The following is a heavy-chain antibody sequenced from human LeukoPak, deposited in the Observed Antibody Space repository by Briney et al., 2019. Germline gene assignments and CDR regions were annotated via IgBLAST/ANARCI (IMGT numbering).Heavy chain of an antibody. CDR3: ASFTIFGVVIP. CDR2: ISSSSSTI. CDR1: GFTFSSYS. Sequence: PGGSLRLSCAASGFTFSSYSMNWVRQAPGKGLEWVSYISSSSSTIYYADSVKGRFTISRDNAKNSLYLQMNSLRAEDTAVYYCASFTIFGVVIPWGQGTLVTVSS. J-gene: IGHJ4*02. D-gene: IGHD3-3*01. V-gene: IGHV3-48*01.